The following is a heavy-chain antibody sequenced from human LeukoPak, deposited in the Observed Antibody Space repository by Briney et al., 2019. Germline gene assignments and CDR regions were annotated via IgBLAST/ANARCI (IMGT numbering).Heavy chain of an antibody. D-gene: IGHD2-2*01. CDR2: IYYSGST. V-gene: IGHV4-30-4*08. J-gene: IGHJ3*02. Sequence: PSETLSLTCTVSGGSISSGDYYWSWIRQPPGKGLEWIGYIYYSGSTYYNPSLKSRVTISVDTSKNQFSLKLSSVTAADTAVYYCARHDVVVPAAAGAFDMWGQGTMVTVSS. CDR3: ARHDVVVPAAAGAFDM. CDR1: GGSISSGDYY.